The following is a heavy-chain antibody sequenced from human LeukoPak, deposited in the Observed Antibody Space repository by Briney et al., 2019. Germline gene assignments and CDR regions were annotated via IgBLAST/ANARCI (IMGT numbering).Heavy chain of an antibody. CDR3: ARDTYDFWSGYFFDY. J-gene: IGHJ4*02. Sequence: PGGSLRLSCAASGFTFSDYCMSWIRQAPGKGLEWVSDISSSSSYTNYADSVKGRFTISRDNAKNSLYLQMNSLRAEDTAVYYCARDTYDFWSGYFFDYWGQGTLVTVSS. V-gene: IGHV3-11*06. D-gene: IGHD3-3*01. CDR2: ISSSSSYT. CDR1: GFTFSDYC.